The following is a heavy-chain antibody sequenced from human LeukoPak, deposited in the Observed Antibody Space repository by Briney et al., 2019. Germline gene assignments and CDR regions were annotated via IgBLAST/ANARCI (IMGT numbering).Heavy chain of an antibody. CDR3: AKGPDYYYYGMDV. J-gene: IGHJ6*02. CDR2: IIWNSGSI. CDR1: GFTFDDYA. V-gene: IGHV3-9*01. Sequence: GGSLRLSYAASGFTFDDYAMHWVRQAPGKGLEWVSGIIWNSGSIEYADSVKGRFTISRDNAKNSLYLQMNSLRVEDTALYYCAKGPDYYYYGMDVWGQGTTVIVSS.